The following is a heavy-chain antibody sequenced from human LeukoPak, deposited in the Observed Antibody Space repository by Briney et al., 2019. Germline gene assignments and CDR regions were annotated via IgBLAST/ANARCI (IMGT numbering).Heavy chain of an antibody. CDR2: IYYSGST. Sequence: NPSETQSLTCTVSGGSISSSSYYWGWIRQPPGKGLEWIGSIYYSGSTYYNPSLKSRVTISVDTSKNQFSLKLSSVTAADTAVYYCAGSGPTVSSPYYFDYWGQGTLVTVSS. D-gene: IGHD4-17*01. J-gene: IGHJ4*02. V-gene: IGHV4-39*01. CDR3: AGSGPTVSSPYYFDY. CDR1: GGSISSSSYY.